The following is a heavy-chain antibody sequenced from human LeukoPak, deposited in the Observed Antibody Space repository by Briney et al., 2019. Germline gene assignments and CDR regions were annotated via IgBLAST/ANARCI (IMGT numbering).Heavy chain of an antibody. CDR3: ARESPTYSSGWYGFDY. Sequence: SVKVSCKASGGTFSSYAISWVRQAPGQGLEWMGRIIPILGIANYAQKFQGRVTITADKSTSTAYMELSSLRSEDTAVYYCARESPTYSSGWYGFDYWGQGTLVTVSS. V-gene: IGHV1-69*04. J-gene: IGHJ4*02. D-gene: IGHD6-19*01. CDR2: IIPILGIA. CDR1: GGTFSSYA.